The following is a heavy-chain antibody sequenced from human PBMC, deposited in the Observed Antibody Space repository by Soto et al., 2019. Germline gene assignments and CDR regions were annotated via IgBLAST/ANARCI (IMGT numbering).Heavy chain of an antibody. CDR2: IYYSGST. J-gene: IGHJ3*02. Sequence: SETLSLTCTVSGGSISSYYWSWIRQPPGKGLEWIGYIYYSGSTNYNPSLKSRVTISVDTSKNQFSLKLSSVTAADTAVYYCARVVAGATPDAFDIWGQGTMVTVSS. D-gene: IGHD6-19*01. CDR1: GGSISSYY. CDR3: ARVVAGATPDAFDI. V-gene: IGHV4-59*01.